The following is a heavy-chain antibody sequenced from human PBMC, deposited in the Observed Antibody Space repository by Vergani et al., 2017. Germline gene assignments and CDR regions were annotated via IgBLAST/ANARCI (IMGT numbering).Heavy chain of an antibody. D-gene: IGHD2-15*01. CDR1: GFSFSGYW. V-gene: IGHV3-74*01. Sequence: EVQLVESGGGLIHPGGSLRLSCEGSGFSFSGYWMHWVRQSPEKGLVWVSRIKSDGSITNYADSVKGRFTISRDNAKNTLYLEMNSLRGDDTAIYYCVRARXSGPCFMSNWFDSGGQGTLVTVSS. J-gene: IGHJ5*01. CDR3: VRARXSGPCFMSNWFDS. CDR2: IKSDGSIT.